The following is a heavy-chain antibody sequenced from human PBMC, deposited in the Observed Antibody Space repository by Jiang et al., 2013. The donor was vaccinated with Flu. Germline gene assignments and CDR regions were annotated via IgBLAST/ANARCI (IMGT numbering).Heavy chain of an antibody. J-gene: IGHJ3*02. CDR1: GGTFSSYA. V-gene: IGHV1-69*01. D-gene: IGHD4-23*01. Sequence: GAEVKKPGSSVKVSCKASGGTFSSYAISWVRQAPGQGLEWMGGIIPIFGTANYAQKFQGRVTITADESTSTAYMELSSLRSEDTAVYYCARDRDYGGNSALNAFDIWGQGTMVTVSS. CDR3: ARDRDYGGNSALNAFDI. CDR2: IIPIFGTA.